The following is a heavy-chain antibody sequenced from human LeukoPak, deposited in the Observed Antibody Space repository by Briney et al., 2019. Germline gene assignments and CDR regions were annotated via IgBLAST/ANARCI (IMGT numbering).Heavy chain of an antibody. J-gene: IGHJ4*02. V-gene: IGHV3-20*04. CDR3: AKDPYSSGWYEGY. Sequence: SGGSLRLSCAASGFTFDDYGMSWVRQAPGKGLEWVSGINWNGGSTGYADSVKGRFTISRDNSKNTLYLQMNSLRAEDTAVYYCAKDPYSSGWYEGYWGQGTLVTVSS. CDR1: GFTFDDYG. CDR2: INWNGGST. D-gene: IGHD6-19*01.